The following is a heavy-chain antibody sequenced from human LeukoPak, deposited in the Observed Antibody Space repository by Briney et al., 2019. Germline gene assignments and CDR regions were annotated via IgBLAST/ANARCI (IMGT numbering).Heavy chain of an antibody. J-gene: IGHJ6*03. D-gene: IGHD2-2*01. CDR3: ARGRVPAAMWAYYYYYMDV. Sequence: SVKVSCKASGGTFISYAISWVRQAPGQGLEWMGGIIPIFGTANYAQKFQGRVTITADESTSTAYMELSSLRSKDTAVYYCARGRVPAAMWAYYYYYMDVWGKGTTVTVSS. V-gene: IGHV1-69*01. CDR1: GGTFISYA. CDR2: IIPIFGTA.